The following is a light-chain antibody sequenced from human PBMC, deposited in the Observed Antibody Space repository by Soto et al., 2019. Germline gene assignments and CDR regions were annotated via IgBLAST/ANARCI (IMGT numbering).Light chain of an antibody. J-gene: IGKJ4*01. Sequence: EIVLTQSPGTLSLSPGERATLSCRASESVSNSLAWYQHKPGQAPRLLIYNASNRATGIPARFSGSGSGTDFTLTISSLEPEDFAVYFCQHRAGWPPALTFGGGTKVDI. CDR3: QHRAGWPPALT. CDR1: ESVSNS. CDR2: NAS. V-gene: IGKV3-11*01.